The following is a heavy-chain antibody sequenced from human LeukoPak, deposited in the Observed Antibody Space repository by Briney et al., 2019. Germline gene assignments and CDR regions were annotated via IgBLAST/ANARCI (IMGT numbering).Heavy chain of an antibody. CDR1: GFTFSSYA. V-gene: IGHV3-23*01. CDR3: AKDPIGGLLWFGELLTAFDY. Sequence: GGSLRLSCAASGFTFSSYAMSWVRQAPGKGLEWVSSISGSGGSTYYADSVKGRFTISRDNSKNTLCLQMNSLRAEDTAVYYCAKDPIGGLLWFGELLTAFDYWGQGTLVTVSS. D-gene: IGHD3-10*01. CDR2: ISGSGGST. J-gene: IGHJ4*02.